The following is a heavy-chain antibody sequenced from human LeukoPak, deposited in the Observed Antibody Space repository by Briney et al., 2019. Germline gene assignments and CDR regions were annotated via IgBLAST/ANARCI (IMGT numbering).Heavy chain of an antibody. CDR3: ARDQRPPARYSSGWYAFDI. V-gene: IGHV4-39*07. CDR1: GGSISSSSYY. D-gene: IGHD6-19*01. Sequence: SETLSLTCTVSGGSISSSSYYWGWIRQPPGKGLEWIGSIYYSGSTYYNPSLKSRVTISVDTSKNQFSLKLSSVTAADTAVYYCARDQRPPARYSSGWYAFDIWGQGTMVTVSS. J-gene: IGHJ3*02. CDR2: IYYSGST.